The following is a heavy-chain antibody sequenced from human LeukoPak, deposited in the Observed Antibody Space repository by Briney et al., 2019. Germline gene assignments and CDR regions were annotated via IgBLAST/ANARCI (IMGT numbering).Heavy chain of an antibody. Sequence: GGSLRLSCAASGFTVSSNYMTWVRQAPGKGLERVSVIYSGGSTYYADSVKGRFTISRDNSKNTLYLQMNSLRAEDTAVYYCARITTGTIDYWGQGTLVTVSS. D-gene: IGHD1-1*01. CDR3: ARITTGTIDY. J-gene: IGHJ4*02. CDR1: GFTVSSNY. CDR2: IYSGGST. V-gene: IGHV3-53*01.